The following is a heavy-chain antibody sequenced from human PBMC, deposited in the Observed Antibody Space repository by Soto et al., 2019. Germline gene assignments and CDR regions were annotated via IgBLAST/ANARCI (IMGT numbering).Heavy chain of an antibody. D-gene: IGHD2-15*01. J-gene: IGHJ6*02. CDR1: GFPFGHYS. CDR3: AREGWPLLQSGMDV. V-gene: IGHV3-48*02. CDR2: SSSDNRTI. Sequence: EVQLVESGGGLIQRALSLRRSCAAYGFPFGHYSMNWVRQAPGKGPEWVSYSSSDNRTINYADSVKGRFIITRDNAKKSLYLQMHSLRDEDAAVYYCAREGWPLLQSGMDVWCQGTTVTVSS.